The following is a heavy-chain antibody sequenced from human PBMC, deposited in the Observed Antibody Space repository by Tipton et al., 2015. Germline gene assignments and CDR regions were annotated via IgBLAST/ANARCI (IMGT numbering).Heavy chain of an antibody. CDR1: GDSISSSNW. V-gene: IGHV4-4*02. CDR2: IHHGGST. Sequence: TLSLTCSVSGDSISSSNWWSWVRQPPGKGLEWIGEIHHGGSTNYNPSLKSRVTMSVDTSKNQFSLHLSSVTAADTAVYYCAREVWYYDSSGSDYWGQGTLVTVSS. D-gene: IGHD3-22*01. CDR3: AREVWYYDSSGSDY. J-gene: IGHJ4*02.